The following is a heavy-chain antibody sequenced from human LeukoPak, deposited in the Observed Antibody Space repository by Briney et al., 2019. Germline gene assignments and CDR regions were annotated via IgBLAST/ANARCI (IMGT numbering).Heavy chain of an antibody. Sequence: PSETLSLTCTVSGGFISSYYWSWIRQPPGKGLELIGFIYYSGNTNYNPSLKSRVTISIDTSKKQFSLKMSSVTAADTAVYYCAASEYYYDNREDAFDIWGQGTMVTVSS. V-gene: IGHV4-59*08. CDR1: GGFISSYY. CDR2: IYYSGNT. D-gene: IGHD3-22*01. J-gene: IGHJ3*02. CDR3: AASEYYYDNREDAFDI.